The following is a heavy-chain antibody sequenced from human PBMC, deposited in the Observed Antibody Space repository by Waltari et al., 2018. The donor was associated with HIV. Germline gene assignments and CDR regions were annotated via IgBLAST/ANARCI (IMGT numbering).Heavy chain of an antibody. D-gene: IGHD2-8*01. Sequence: EVQLVQSGAEVRKSGESLKISCKDSGYTFTNYWIAWVRQMSGEGLEWMGIIYPFDSDTRYNPSFEGQITISADKSLATAYLEWSNLNASDAAIYYGARLFYYSTTGYINNAFDIWGQGTVVTVS. J-gene: IGHJ3*02. CDR2: IYPFDSDT. CDR1: GYTFTNYW. V-gene: IGHV5-51*03. CDR3: ARLFYYSTTGYINNAFDI.